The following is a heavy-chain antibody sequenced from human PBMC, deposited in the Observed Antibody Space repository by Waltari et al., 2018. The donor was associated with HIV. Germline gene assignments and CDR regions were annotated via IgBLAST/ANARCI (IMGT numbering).Heavy chain of an antibody. CDR1: GCTLTEHC. V-gene: IGHV3-74*01. CDR3: VRNEVWQRFHYFEH. D-gene: IGHD3-16*01. J-gene: IGHJ1*01. Sequence: EVQLVVSVGGLVPRGESLRLSCVASGCTLTEHCLHWVRQVPGKGPLWVSRLTKDGRNAIYADSVKGRFTISRDIAKNTLYLELRRVGVEDSGVYYCVRNEVWQRFHYFEHWGQGTLVTVSS. CDR2: LTKDGRNA.